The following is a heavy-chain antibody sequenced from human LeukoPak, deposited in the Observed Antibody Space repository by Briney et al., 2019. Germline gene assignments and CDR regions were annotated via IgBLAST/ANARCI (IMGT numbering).Heavy chain of an antibody. J-gene: IGHJ4*02. D-gene: IGHD1-26*01. CDR2: ISGSGGST. V-gene: IGHV3-23*01. CDR3: ARGVGIVGASGDY. CDR1: GFTFSSYA. Sequence: GGSLRLSCAASGFTFSSYAMSWVRQAPGKGLEWVSAISGSGGSTYYADSVKGRFTISRDNSKNTLYLQMNSLRAGDTAVYYRARGVGIVGASGDYWGQGTLVTVSS.